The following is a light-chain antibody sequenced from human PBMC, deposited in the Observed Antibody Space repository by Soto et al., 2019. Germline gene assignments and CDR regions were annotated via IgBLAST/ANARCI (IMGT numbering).Light chain of an antibody. CDR2: AAS. Sequence: AIRMTQSPSSLSASTGDRVTITCRASQGISSYLAWYQQKPGKAPKLLIYAASTLQSGVPSRFSGSGSRTDFTITISCLQSEDCATYYCQQYYSYPRTFGGGTKVDIK. J-gene: IGKJ4*01. CDR1: QGISSY. CDR3: QQYYSYPRT. V-gene: IGKV1-8*01.